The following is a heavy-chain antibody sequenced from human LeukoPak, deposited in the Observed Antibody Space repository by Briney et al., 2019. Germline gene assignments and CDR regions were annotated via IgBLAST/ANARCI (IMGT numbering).Heavy chain of an antibody. Sequence: PSETLSLTCTVYGASISSYYWSWIRQPPGRGREWLRYIYYSGYTNYNPSLKRRVTISVHTSKHQSSLKMRSVTAADTAVYYCARTTMVRGTYYMYVGDEGTTVTLSS. CDR3: ARTTMVRGTYYMYV. CDR1: GASISSYY. CDR2: IYYSGYT. V-gene: IGHV4-59*12. J-gene: IGHJ6*03. D-gene: IGHD3-10*01.